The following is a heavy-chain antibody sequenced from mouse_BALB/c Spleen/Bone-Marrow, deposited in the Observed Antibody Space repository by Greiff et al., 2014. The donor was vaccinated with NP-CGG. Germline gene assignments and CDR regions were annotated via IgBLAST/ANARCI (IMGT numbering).Heavy chain of an antibody. CDR3: AREYPRAMDY. D-gene: IGHD2-10*02. J-gene: IGHJ4*01. CDR2: IYPGTGST. CDR1: GYIFTSYW. V-gene: IGHV1-76*01. Sequence: QVHVKQSGAELVRPGASVKLSCKPSGYIFTSYWIHWVKQRSGQGLEWIARIYPGTGSTYYNEKFRGKATLTADKSSSTAYMQLSSRKSEDSGVYFCAREYPRAMDYWGQGTSVTVSS.